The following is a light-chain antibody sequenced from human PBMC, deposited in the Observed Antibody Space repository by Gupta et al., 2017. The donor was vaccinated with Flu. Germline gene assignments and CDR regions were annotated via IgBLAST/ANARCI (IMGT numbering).Light chain of an antibody. J-gene: IGLJ3*02. Sequence: TVTLTCGLNSGSISANYYPSWYQQTPGQAPRTLIYSTNTRSSGVPDRFSGSILGNKAALTITGAQADDDSDYYCVLYMGSGIWVFGGGTKLTVL. V-gene: IGLV8-61*01. CDR2: STN. CDR1: SGSISANYY. CDR3: VLYMGSGIWV.